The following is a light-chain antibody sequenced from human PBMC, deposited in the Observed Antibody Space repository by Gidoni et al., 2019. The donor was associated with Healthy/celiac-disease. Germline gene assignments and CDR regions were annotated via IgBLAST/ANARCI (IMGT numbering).Light chain of an antibody. J-gene: IGKJ1*01. Sequence: EIVMPQPPATLSVSPGERATLSCRARQSVSSNLAWYQQKPGQAPRLLIYGASTRAPGIPATFSSSGSETEFTLTISSLQSEDFAVYYCQQYNSWPPWTFXQXTKVEIK. CDR2: GAS. V-gene: IGKV3-15*01. CDR3: QQYNSWPPWT. CDR1: QSVSSN.